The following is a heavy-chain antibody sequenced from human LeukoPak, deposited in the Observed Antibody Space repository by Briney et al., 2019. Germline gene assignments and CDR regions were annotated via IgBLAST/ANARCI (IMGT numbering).Heavy chain of an antibody. D-gene: IGHD2-15*01. CDR3: ATALCFGYCSGGSDV. Sequence: SVKVSCKASGGTFSSYAISWVRQAPGQGLEWMGGIIPIFGTANYAQKFQGRVTITADESTSTAYMELNSLRSEDTAVYYCATALCFGYCSGGSDVWGQGTTVTVSS. V-gene: IGHV1-69*13. J-gene: IGHJ6*02. CDR2: IIPIFGTA. CDR1: GGTFSSYA.